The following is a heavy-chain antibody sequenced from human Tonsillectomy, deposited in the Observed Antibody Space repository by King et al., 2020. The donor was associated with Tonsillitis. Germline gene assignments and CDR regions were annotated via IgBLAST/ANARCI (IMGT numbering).Heavy chain of an antibody. CDR2: IHGDGTTT. CDR3: ARGGSGYIYN. J-gene: IGHJ4*02. CDR1: GFTFSTYW. D-gene: IGHD5-18*01. V-gene: IGHV3-74*01. Sequence: VQLVESGGGLVQPGGSLRLSCAASGFTFSTYWMHWVRQAPGKGLLLVSRIHGDGTTTSYADSVRGRFTISRDNARNTLYLQMNSLRVDDTAVYYCARGGSGYIYNWGQGTLVTVSS.